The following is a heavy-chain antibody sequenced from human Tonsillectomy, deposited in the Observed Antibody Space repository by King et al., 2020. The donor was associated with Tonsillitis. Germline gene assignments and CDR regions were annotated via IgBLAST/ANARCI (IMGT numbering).Heavy chain of an antibody. Sequence: QLVQSGGGLVKPGDSLRLSCAASGFTFSNAWMSWVRQAPGKGLEWVGRIKSRSGGGTTDYAAPVKGRFSISRDDSQNTLYLQINSLKTDDTAVYYCATDNGYSAAWGEGTPVTVSS. CDR1: GFTFSNAW. D-gene: IGHD5-24*01. CDR3: ATDNGYSAA. J-gene: IGHJ5*02. V-gene: IGHV3-15*01. CDR2: IKSRSGGGTT.